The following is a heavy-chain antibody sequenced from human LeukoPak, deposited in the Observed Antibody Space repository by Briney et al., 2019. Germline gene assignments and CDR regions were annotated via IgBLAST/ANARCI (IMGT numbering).Heavy chain of an antibody. D-gene: IGHD1-26*01. Sequence: ASVKVSCKASGYTFSSYYMHWVRQAPGQGLEWMGIINPSGDSTSYAQMFQGRVTMTRDTPTSTVYMELSSLGSEDTALYYCVRDSGSYSCGDWGQGTLVTVSS. CDR1: GYTFSSYY. J-gene: IGHJ4*02. CDR3: VRDSGSYSCGD. V-gene: IGHV1-46*01. CDR2: INPSGDST.